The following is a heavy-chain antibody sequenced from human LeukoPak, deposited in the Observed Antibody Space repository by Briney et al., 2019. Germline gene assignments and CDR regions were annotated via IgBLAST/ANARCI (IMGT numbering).Heavy chain of an antibody. J-gene: IGHJ4*02. CDR1: GFTFSNAW. Sequence: PGGSLRLSCAASGFTFSNAWMSWVRQAPGKGLEWVGRIKSKTDGGTTDYAAPVKGRFTISRDDSKNTLYLQTNSLKTEDTAVYYCTTVLLWFGTYYFDYWGQGTLVTVSS. CDR3: TTVLLWFGTYYFDY. D-gene: IGHD3-10*01. V-gene: IGHV3-15*01. CDR2: IKSKTDGGTT.